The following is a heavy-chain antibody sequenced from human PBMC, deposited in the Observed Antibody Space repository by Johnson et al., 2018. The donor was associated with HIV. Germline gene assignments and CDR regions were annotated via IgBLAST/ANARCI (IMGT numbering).Heavy chain of an antibody. CDR3: TGDGPRDAFDI. CDR1: GFTFSNYD. V-gene: IGHV3-13*01. CDR2: IGAAGDT. J-gene: IGHJ3*02. Sequence: VQLVESGGGVVQPGRSLRLSCAASGFTFSNYDMHWVRQAPGKGLEWVSVIGAAGDTYYPGSVKGRFTISRDNAKHTLYLQMNSLRGEDTAVYYCTGDGPRDAFDIWGQGTMVTVSS.